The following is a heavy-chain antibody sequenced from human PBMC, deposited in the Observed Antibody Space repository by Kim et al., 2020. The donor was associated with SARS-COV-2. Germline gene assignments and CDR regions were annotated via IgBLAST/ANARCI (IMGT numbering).Heavy chain of an antibody. D-gene: IGHD3-22*01. CDR1: GGSISSSSYY. V-gene: IGHV4-39*01. CDR2: IYYSGST. Sequence: SETLSLTCTVSGGSISSSSYYWGWIRQPPGKGLEWIGSIYYSGSTYYNPSLKSRVTISVDTSKNQFSLKLSSVTAADTAVYYCARGAPQVDTAGLDYWGQGTLVTVSS. J-gene: IGHJ4*02. CDR3: ARGAPQVDTAGLDY.